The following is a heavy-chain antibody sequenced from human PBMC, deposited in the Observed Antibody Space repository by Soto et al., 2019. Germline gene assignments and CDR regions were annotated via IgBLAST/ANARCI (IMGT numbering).Heavy chain of an antibody. CDR3: ARDLGGQIVDY. D-gene: IGHD1-26*01. CDR1: GGSVSSGSYY. J-gene: IGHJ4*02. V-gene: IGHV4-61*01. Sequence: PSETLSLTCTVSGGSVSSGSYYWSWIRQPPGKGLEWIGFIDYSGSTNYNPTLQGRVTISVDTSTSQFSLKLSSVTSADTAVYYCARDLGGQIVDYWGQGTLVTVSS. CDR2: IDYSGST.